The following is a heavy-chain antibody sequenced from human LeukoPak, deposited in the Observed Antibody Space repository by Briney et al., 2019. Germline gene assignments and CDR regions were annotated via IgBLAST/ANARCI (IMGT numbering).Heavy chain of an antibody. CDR1: GGSFSGYY. CDR2: INHSGST. J-gene: IGHJ6*02. CDR3: ARVRRIRSWYKVEDYYYGMDV. D-gene: IGHD6-13*01. Sequence: SETLSLTCAVYGGSFSGYYWSWIPQPPGKGLEWIGEINHSGSTNYNPSLKSRVTISVDTSKNQFSLKLSSVTAADTAVYYCARVRRIRSWYKVEDYYYGMDVWGQGTTVTVSS. V-gene: IGHV4-34*01.